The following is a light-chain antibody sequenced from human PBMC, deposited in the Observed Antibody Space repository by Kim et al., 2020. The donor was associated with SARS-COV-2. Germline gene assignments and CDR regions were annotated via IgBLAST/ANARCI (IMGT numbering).Light chain of an antibody. CDR1: KLGDKY. CDR3: QAWDSSTVV. CDR2: QDS. Sequence: VSPGQTATITCSGDKLGDKYACWYQQKPGQSPVLVIYQDSRRPSGIPERFSGSTSGNTATLTVGGTQAMDEADYYCQAWDSSTVVFGGGTQLTVL. J-gene: IGLJ2*01. V-gene: IGLV3-1*01.